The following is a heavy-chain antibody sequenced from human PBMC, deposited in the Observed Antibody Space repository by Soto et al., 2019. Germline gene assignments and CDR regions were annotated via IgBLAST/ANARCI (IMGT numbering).Heavy chain of an antibody. D-gene: IGHD6-13*01. CDR1: GYSFTNYW. J-gene: IGHJ4*02. Sequence: GESLKISCKGSGYSFTNYWIGWVRQMPGKGLEWMGSIDPGDSDTRYSPSFQGQVTISADKSISTAYLQWSSLKASDTAMYYCARLQAAAGDNDLTFDYWGQGTLVTVSS. V-gene: IGHV5-51*01. CDR3: ARLQAAAGDNDLTFDY. CDR2: IDPGDSDT.